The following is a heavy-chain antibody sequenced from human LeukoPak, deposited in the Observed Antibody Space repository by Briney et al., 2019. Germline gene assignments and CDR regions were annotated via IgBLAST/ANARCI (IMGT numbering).Heavy chain of an antibody. Sequence: PGGPLRPLCASAGFTVSTYAMSGVRQATGQGLEWVSTISASGGSTYYADSVKGRFTISRDNSKNTLYLQMNSLRAEDTAVYYCAKGDPLARQVPFDYWGQGTLVTVSS. V-gene: IGHV3-23*01. J-gene: IGHJ4*02. CDR1: GFTVSTYA. D-gene: IGHD3-10*01. CDR2: ISASGGST. CDR3: AKGDPLARQVPFDY.